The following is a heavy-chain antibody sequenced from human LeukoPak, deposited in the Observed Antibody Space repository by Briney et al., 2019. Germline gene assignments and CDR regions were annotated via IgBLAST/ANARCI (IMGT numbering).Heavy chain of an antibody. CDR2: TYSGGST. J-gene: IGHJ4*02. CDR1: GFTVSSNY. Sequence: PGGSLRLSCAASGFTVSSNYMSWVRQAPGKGLEWVSVTYSGGSTYYADSVKGRFTISRDNSKNTLYLQMNSLRAEATAVYYCARVGFRSFDYWGQGTLVTVSS. V-gene: IGHV3-66*01. CDR3: ARVGFRSFDY. D-gene: IGHD6-19*01.